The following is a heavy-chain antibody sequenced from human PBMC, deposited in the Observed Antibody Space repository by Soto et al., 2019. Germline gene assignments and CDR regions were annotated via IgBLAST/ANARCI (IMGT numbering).Heavy chain of an antibody. D-gene: IGHD3-22*01. CDR2: INHNGST. CDR1: GGSFSGYY. CDR3: ARGRSYYDSSGYHNWFDP. J-gene: IGHJ5*02. V-gene: IGHV4-34*01. Sequence: SETLSLTCAVYGGSFSGYYWSWIRQPPGKGLEWIGEINHNGSTNYNPSLKSRVTISVDTSKNQFSLKLSSVTAADTAVYYCARGRSYYDSSGYHNWFDPWGQGTLVTVSS.